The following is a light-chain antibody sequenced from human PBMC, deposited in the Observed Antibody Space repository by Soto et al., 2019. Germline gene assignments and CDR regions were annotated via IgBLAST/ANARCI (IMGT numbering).Light chain of an antibody. J-gene: IGKJ1*01. CDR3: QQYYSSPPT. CDR2: DVS. Sequence: IVLTQSPATLSLSPGKRASLSCRASQNISNYLIWYQQKPGQAPRLLIYDVSNRATGIPARFSGSGSGTEFTLTITSLQAEDVAVYYCQQYYSSPPTFGQGTKVDIK. V-gene: IGKV3-11*01. CDR1: QNISNY.